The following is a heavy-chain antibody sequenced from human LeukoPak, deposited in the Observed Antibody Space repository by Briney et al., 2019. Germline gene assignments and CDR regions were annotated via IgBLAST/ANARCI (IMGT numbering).Heavy chain of an antibody. V-gene: IGHV4-39*07. CDR2: IDYVGRA. CDR3: ARGSHESGTWSFGDP. Sequence: QSSETLSLTCVVSSGSIFGSAYFWGWIRESPVSGLEWIGNIDYVGRADYNPSLQSRVSLSVESSMNRFSLTLTSVTAADTAIYYCARGSHESGTWSFGDPWGQGILVTVSS. D-gene: IGHD3-10*01. CDR1: SGSIFGSAYF. J-gene: IGHJ5*02.